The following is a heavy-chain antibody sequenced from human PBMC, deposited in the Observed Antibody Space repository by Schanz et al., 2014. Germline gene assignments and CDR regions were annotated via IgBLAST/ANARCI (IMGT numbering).Heavy chain of an antibody. CDR2: MYINSGST. V-gene: IGHV3-53*01. CDR3: ARDGGRDGYNLAFDV. J-gene: IGHJ3*01. Sequence: VQLVESGGGLIQPGGSLRLSCAVSGFTVNTNYMSWVRQAPGKGLEWISSMYINSGSTQYADSVKGRFIISRDSSKNTLFRQMNSLRADDTAVYFCARDGGRDGYNLAFDVWGQGTLVTVSS. D-gene: IGHD5-12*01. CDR1: GFTVNTNY.